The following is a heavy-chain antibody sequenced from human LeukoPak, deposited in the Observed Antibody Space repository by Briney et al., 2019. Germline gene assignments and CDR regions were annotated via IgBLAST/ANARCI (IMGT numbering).Heavy chain of an antibody. J-gene: IGHJ5*02. D-gene: IGHD1-26*01. Sequence: PSETLSLTCTVSGDSISSSSYYWGWIRQPPGKGLEWIGSIHYSGNTYYNLSLKSRVTISVDTSNNQFSLKRTSVTAADTAVYYCARRGGSYFWFDPWGRGTLVTVSS. CDR2: IHYSGNT. CDR3: ARRGGSYFWFDP. V-gene: IGHV4-39*01. CDR1: GDSISSSSYY.